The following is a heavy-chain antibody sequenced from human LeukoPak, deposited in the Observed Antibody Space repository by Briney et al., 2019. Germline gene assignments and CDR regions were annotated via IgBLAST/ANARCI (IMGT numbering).Heavy chain of an antibody. D-gene: IGHD2-2*01. CDR1: GFTFSSYD. Sequence: GGSLRLSCAASGFTFSSYDMSWVRQAPGKGLEWVSDMSGSGGSTHYADSVKGRFTISRDNSKNTLYLQMNSLRAEDTAVYYCAKGRIAVVPTAIGYWGQGTLVTVSS. J-gene: IGHJ4*02. CDR2: MSGSGGST. CDR3: AKGRIAVVPTAIGY. V-gene: IGHV3-23*01.